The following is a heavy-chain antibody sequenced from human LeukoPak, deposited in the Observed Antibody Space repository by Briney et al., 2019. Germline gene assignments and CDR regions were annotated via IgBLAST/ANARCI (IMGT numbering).Heavy chain of an antibody. CDR3: ARDASPRRWELLPDAFDI. J-gene: IGHJ3*02. CDR2: IYTSGST. D-gene: IGHD1-26*01. V-gene: IGHV4-4*07. CDR1: GGSISSYY. Sequence: SETLSLTCTVSGGSISSYYWSWIRQPAGKGLEWIGRIYTSGSTNYNPSLKSRVTISVDTSKNQFSLKLSSVTAADTAVYYCARDASPRRWELLPDAFDIWGQGTMVTVSS.